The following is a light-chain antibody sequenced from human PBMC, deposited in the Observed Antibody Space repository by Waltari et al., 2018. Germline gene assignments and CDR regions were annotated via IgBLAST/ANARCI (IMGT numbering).Light chain of an antibody. CDR1: RSDIGAYNF. CDR3: CSYVGGSRVL. J-gene: IGLJ2*01. Sequence: QSVLTQPASVSGSPGQSITIPCTGTRSDIGAYNFVSWFQQLPGQAPRPLISEATKRPSGVSYRFSGSKSGNTASLSISDLQAEDEADYYCCSYVGGSRVLFGGGTKLTV. CDR2: EAT. V-gene: IGLV2-23*01.